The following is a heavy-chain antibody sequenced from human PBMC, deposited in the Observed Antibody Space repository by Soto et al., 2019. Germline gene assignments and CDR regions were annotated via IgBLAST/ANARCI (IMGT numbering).Heavy chain of an antibody. CDR1: GDSINSYY. D-gene: IGHD2-2*02. V-gene: IGHV4-59*01. CDR2: IYYSGST. CDR3: ARNLGYCSSTSCYSSWFDP. Sequence: SETLSLTCTVSGDSINSYYWSWTRQPPGKGLEWIGYIYYSGSTNYNPSLTSRVTISLDTSKNQFSLKLSSVTAADTAVYYCARNLGYCSSTSCYSSWFDPWGQGTLVTVSS. J-gene: IGHJ5*02.